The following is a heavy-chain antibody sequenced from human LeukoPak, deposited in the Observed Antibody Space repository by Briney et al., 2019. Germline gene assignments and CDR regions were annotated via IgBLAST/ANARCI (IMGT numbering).Heavy chain of an antibody. D-gene: IGHD2-15*01. CDR1: GGTFSSYA. Sequence: ASVKVSCKASGGTFSSYAISWVRQAPGQGLGWMGGIIPIFGTANYAQKFQGRVTITADESTSTAYMELSSLRSEDTAVYYCAREAHCSGGSCYSSYFDYWGQGTLVTVSS. V-gene: IGHV1-69*13. CDR3: AREAHCSGGSCYSSYFDY. J-gene: IGHJ4*02. CDR2: IIPIFGTA.